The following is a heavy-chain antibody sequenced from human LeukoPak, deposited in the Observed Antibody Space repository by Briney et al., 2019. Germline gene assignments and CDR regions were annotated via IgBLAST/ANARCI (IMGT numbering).Heavy chain of an antibody. Sequence: ASVKVSCKASGYTFTSYAVNWVRQAPGQGLEWMGWINTNTGNPTYAQGLTGRFVFSLNTSVSTAYLQISSLQAEDTAVYYCARERPTKTYYYDSSGFDCWGQGTLVTVSS. J-gene: IGHJ4*02. CDR3: ARERPTKTYYYDSSGFDC. D-gene: IGHD3-22*01. CDR2: INTNTGNP. CDR1: GYTFTSYA. V-gene: IGHV7-4-1*02.